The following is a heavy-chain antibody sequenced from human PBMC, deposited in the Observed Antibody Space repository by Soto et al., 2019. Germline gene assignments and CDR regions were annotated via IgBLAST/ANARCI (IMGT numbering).Heavy chain of an antibody. CDR2: ISSSGDST. Sequence: EVELLESGGGLVEPGGSLRLSCAASGLTFYSYVMSWVRQAPGKGLEWVSAISSSGDSTYYADSVKGRFTISRDSSKNMLCLQMNSQRAEDTPIYYCARAFCSNTSCYAGRHIDLWGQGTLVTVSS. V-gene: IGHV3-23*01. D-gene: IGHD2-2*01. CDR1: GLTFYSYV. CDR3: ARAFCSNTSCYAGRHIDL. J-gene: IGHJ5*02.